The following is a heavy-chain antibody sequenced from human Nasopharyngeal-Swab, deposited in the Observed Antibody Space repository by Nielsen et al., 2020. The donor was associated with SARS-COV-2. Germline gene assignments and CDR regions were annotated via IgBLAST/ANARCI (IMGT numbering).Heavy chain of an antibody. CDR2: ISGSTTYI. D-gene: IGHD3-3*01. V-gene: IGHV3-21*01. CDR1: GFTFSNYN. J-gene: IGHJ6*04. CDR3: ARDGLDYDFWSAYFMDV. Sequence: GESLKISCAASGFTFSNYNMNWVRQAPGEGLEWVSSISGSTTYIYYADSVRGRFTISRDNAKNSLHLQMNSLRAEDTAVYYCARDGLDYDFWSAYFMDVWGKGTTVTVSS.